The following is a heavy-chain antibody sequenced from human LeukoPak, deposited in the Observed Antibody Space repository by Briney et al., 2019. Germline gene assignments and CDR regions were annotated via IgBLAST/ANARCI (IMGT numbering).Heavy chain of an antibody. J-gene: IGHJ4*02. CDR1: GYTLTELS. Sequence: ASVKVSCKVSGYTLTELSMHWVRQAPGKGLEWMGGFDPEDGETIYAQKFQGRVTMTEDTSTDTAYMELSSLRSEDTAVYYCATDFGSGWYVGYWGQGTLVTVSS. D-gene: IGHD6-19*01. CDR3: ATDFGSGWYVGY. CDR2: FDPEDGET. V-gene: IGHV1-24*01.